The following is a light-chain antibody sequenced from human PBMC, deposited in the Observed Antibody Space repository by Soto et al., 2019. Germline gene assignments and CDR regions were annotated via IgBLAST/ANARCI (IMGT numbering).Light chain of an antibody. J-gene: IGKJ1*01. Sequence: DIEMSQSLYSLSSSVGDRATRTCRASQSLNRWLAWYQQKPGKAPKLLIYDASSLQSGVPSRFSGGGSGTEFTLTISRLEPEDFAVYYCQQYGSSSWTFGHGTQLDIK. CDR3: QQYGSSSWT. V-gene: IGKV1-5*01. CDR2: DAS. CDR1: QSLNRW.